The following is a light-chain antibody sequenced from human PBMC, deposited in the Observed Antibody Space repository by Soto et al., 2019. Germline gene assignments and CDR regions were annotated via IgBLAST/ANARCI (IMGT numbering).Light chain of an antibody. CDR2: DVT. CDR1: SSDVGAFNY. CDR3: SSYAGRYIVI. J-gene: IGLJ2*01. V-gene: IGLV2-11*01. Sequence: QSALTQPRSVSGSPGQSVPISCTGSSSDVGAFNYVSWYQQYPDKAPKLIISDVTKRPSGVSDRFSGSKSGNTASLTISVLQADDEADYYCSSYAGRYIVIFGGGTKLTVL.